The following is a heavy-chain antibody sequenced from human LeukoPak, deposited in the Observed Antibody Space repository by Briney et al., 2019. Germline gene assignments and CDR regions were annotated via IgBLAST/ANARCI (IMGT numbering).Heavy chain of an antibody. Sequence: GGSLRLSCATSGFSFSSYAMSWVRQAPGKGLEWVSAMSSSDDGRYYAASVRGRFTISRDTSRSTLYLHMTRLRAEDAAVYYCAKAPVTSCRGAFCYPFDYWGQGTLVTVSS. CDR3: AKAPVTSCRGAFCYPFDY. V-gene: IGHV3-23*01. J-gene: IGHJ4*02. CDR2: MSSSDDGR. CDR1: GFSFSSYA. D-gene: IGHD2-15*01.